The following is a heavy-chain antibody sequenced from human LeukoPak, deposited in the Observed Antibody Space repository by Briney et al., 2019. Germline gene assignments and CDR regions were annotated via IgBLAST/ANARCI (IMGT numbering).Heavy chain of an antibody. V-gene: IGHV1-2*04. CDR1: GYTFTGYY. CDR3: ARGGHTAMGPDDGFDI. D-gene: IGHD5-18*01. CDR2: INPNSGGT. Sequence: ASVKVSCTASGYTFTGYYMHWVRQAPGQGLEWMGWINPNSGGTNYAQKFQGWVTMTRDTSISTAYMELSRLRSDDTAVYYCARGGHTAMGPDDGFDIWGQGTMVTVSS. J-gene: IGHJ3*02.